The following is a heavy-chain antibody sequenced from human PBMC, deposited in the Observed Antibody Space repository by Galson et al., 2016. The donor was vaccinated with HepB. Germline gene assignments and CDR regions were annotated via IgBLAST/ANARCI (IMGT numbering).Heavy chain of an antibody. Sequence: SETLSLTCAVSGDSISNYYWSWIRQPPGKGLEWIGYIFYSGSTKYNPSLKSRVTISVDTSNNQFSLKVISVTAADTAVYFCARGTGGVEAPRHFDHWGPGNLVTVSS. V-gene: IGHV4-59*08. CDR3: ARGTGGVEAPRHFDH. CDR1: GDSISNYY. D-gene: IGHD2-15*01. CDR2: IFYSGST. J-gene: IGHJ5*02.